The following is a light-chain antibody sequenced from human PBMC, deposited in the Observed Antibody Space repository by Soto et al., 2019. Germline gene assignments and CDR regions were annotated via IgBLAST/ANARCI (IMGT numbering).Light chain of an antibody. Sequence: EIVLTQSPATLSLSPGERATLSCRASQSVSSYLAWYQQKPGQAPRLLISDASNRATGIPARFSGSGSGTDFTLTISSLEPEDFAVYYCQQRSKWPPVTFGQGTRLEIK. CDR3: QQRSKWPPVT. CDR2: DAS. V-gene: IGKV3-11*01. J-gene: IGKJ5*01. CDR1: QSVSSY.